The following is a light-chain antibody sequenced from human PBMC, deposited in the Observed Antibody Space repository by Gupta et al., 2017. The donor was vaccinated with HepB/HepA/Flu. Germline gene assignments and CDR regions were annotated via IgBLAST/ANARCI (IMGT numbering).Light chain of an antibody. Sequence: QAILTHPSSLPPAPRPSATPTCTLRGDVDLGTYRTYWYQQKPGRPHQYLQRYKSDSDKQQGSGVPSRFSGSKDASANAGILLISGLQSEDEADYYCMIWHISSWVFGGGTKLTVL. CDR3: MIWHISSWV. CDR2: YKSDSDK. V-gene: IGLV5-45*02. CDR1: GDVDLGTYR. J-gene: IGLJ3*02.